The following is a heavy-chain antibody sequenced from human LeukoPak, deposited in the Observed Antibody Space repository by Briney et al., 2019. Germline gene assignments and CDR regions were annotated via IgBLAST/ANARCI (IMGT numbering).Heavy chain of an antibody. J-gene: IGHJ4*02. CDR1: GYSFTSYW. V-gene: IGHV5-51*01. CDR3: ARRVTMVRGNIYYFDY. CDR2: IYPGDSDT. Sequence: GESLKISCKGSGYSFTSYWIGWVRQMPGKGLGWMWIIYPGDSDTRYGPSFEGQVTISADKSISTAYLQWSSLKASDTAMYYCARRVTMVRGNIYYFDYWGQGTLVTVSS. D-gene: IGHD3-10*01.